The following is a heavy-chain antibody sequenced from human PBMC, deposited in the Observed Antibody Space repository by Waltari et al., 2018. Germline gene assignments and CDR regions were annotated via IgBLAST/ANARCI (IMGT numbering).Heavy chain of an antibody. J-gene: IGHJ4*02. Sequence: EVQLVESGGGLVQPGGSLRLSCAVSGFTFSSYWMHWCRQTPGEGLVWLSSTNTDGSFTNYAGSVEGRFTMSRDNAKDTVYLQMNSLRAEDTAIYYCVRGSLNPGFDYWGQGTLVTVSS. CDR2: TNTDGSFT. CDR1: GFTFSSYW. CDR3: VRGSLNPGFDY. V-gene: IGHV3-74*01.